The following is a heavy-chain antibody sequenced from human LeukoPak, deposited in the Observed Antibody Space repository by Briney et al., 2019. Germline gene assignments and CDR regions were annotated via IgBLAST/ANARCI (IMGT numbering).Heavy chain of an antibody. V-gene: IGHV4-61*05. CDR3: ARGIVGATSLYYMDV. D-gene: IGHD1-26*01. Sequence: SETLSLTCTVSGGSISSSSYYWGWIRQPPGKGLEWIGYIYYSGSTNYNPSLKSRVTISVDTSKNQFSLKLSSVTAADTAVYYCARGIVGATSLYYMDVWGKGTTVTVSS. J-gene: IGHJ6*03. CDR1: GGSISSSSYY. CDR2: IYYSGST.